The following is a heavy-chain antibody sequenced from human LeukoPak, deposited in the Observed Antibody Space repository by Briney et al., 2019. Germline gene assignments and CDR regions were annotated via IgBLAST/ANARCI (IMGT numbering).Heavy chain of an antibody. CDR1: GYTFTSYG. V-gene: IGHV1-46*01. D-gene: IGHD3-10*01. J-gene: IGHJ4*02. CDR2: INPSGGST. CDR3: ARALFPRERSGRAAAFDY. Sequence: GASVKVSCKASGYTFTSYGISWVRQAPGQGLEWMGIINPSGGSTSYAQKFQGRVTMTRDMSTSTVYMELSSLRSEDTAVYYCARALFPRERSGRAAAFDYWGQGTLVTVSS.